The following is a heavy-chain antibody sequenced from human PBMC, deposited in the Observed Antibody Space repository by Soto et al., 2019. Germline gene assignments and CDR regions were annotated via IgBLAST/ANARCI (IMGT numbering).Heavy chain of an antibody. D-gene: IGHD3-10*01. Sequence: QVQLVESGGGVVQPGRSLRLSCAASGFTFSSYGMHWVRQAPGKGLEWVAVIWYDGSNKYYADSVKGRFTISRDNSKNTLYLQMNGLRAEDTAVYYGARDPRAEGSGSSDYWGQGTLVTVSS. CDR2: IWYDGSNK. J-gene: IGHJ4*02. CDR1: GFTFSSYG. CDR3: ARDPRAEGSGSSDY. V-gene: IGHV3-33*01.